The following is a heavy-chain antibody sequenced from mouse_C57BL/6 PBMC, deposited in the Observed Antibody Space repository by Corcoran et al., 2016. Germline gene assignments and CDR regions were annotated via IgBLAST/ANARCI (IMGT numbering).Heavy chain of an antibody. CDR2: INPNNGGT. V-gene: IGHV1-26*01. Sequence: EVQLQQSGPELVKPGTSGKISCKASGYTFTDYYMNWVKQSHGKSLEWIGDINPNNGGTSYNQKFKGKATLTVDKSSSTAYMELRSLTSEDSAVYDCASLDYCSSYGFAYLGQGTLVTVSA. D-gene: IGHD1-1*01. CDR1: GYTFTDYY. CDR3: ASLDYCSSYGFAY. J-gene: IGHJ3*01.